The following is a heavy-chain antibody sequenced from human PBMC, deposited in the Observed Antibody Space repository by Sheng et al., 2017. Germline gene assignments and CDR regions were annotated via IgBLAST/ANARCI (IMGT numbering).Heavy chain of an antibody. CDR2: ISYDGTTT. J-gene: IGHJ3*02. V-gene: IGHV3-30*18. CDR3: AKRIERHSSGWYAFDM. CDR1: GFTFSNYG. D-gene: IGHD6-19*01. Sequence: QVQLVESGGGVVQPGRSLRLSCAASGFTFSNYGMHWVRQAPGKGLEWVAVISYDGTTTYYVDSVKGRFTISRDNSKNTLDLQMNSLRAEDTAVYYCAKRIERHSSGWYAFDMWGQGTMVTVSS.